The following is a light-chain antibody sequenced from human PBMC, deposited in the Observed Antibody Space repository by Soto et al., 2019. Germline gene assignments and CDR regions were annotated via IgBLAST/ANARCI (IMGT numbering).Light chain of an antibody. CDR3: QQRST. Sequence: IAFTRSPGTLYLSAGERATLSCRASQNINSDYFAWYQQKPGQAPRLLIYDASNRATGIPARFSGSGSGTDITLTISSLEPEDFAVYYCQQRSTFGQGTRLEI. CDR1: QNINSDY. CDR2: DAS. V-gene: IGKV3-11*01. J-gene: IGKJ5*01.